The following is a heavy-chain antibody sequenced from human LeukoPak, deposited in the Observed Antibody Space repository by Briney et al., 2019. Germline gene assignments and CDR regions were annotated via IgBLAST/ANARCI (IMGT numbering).Heavy chain of an antibody. D-gene: IGHD3-3*01. V-gene: IGHV4-61*02. J-gene: IGHJ4*02. CDR1: GGSISSGSYY. CDR2: IYTSGST. Sequence: SETLSLTCTVSGGSISSGSYYWSWIRQPAGKGLEWIGRIYTSGSTNYNPSLKSRVTISLDTPKNQCSLNLSSVTAADTAVYYCAREKVWSDYWGQGTLVTVSS. CDR3: AREKVWSDY.